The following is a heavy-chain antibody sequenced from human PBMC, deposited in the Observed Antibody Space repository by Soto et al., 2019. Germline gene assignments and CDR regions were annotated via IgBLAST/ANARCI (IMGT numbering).Heavy chain of an antibody. V-gene: IGHV4-31*03. CDR2: IHYSGST. J-gene: IGHJ4*02. Sequence: QVQLQESGPGLVKPSQTLSLTCTVSGGSISSGDYYWSWIRQHPGKGLEWIGYIHYSGSTYYNPSLKSRVTTSVDTSKNQFSLKLTSVTAADTAVYFCARESLTYCGGASYSSPFDYWGQGTLVTVSS. CDR1: GGSISSGDYY. D-gene: IGHD2-21*02. CDR3: ARESLTYCGGASYSSPFDY.